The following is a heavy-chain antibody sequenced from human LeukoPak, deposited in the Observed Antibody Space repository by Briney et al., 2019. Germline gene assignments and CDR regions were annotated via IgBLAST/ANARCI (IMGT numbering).Heavy chain of an antibody. V-gene: IGHV3-21*01. Sequence: GGSLRLSCAASGFTFSSYSMNWVRQAPGKGLEWVSSISSSSTYIYYADSVKGRFTISRDNAKNSLYLQMNSLRAEDTAVYYCATYSSLNRREFQYWGQGTLLTVSS. CDR2: ISSSSTYI. CDR1: GFTFSSYS. D-gene: IGHD3-22*01. CDR3: ATYSSLNRREFQY. J-gene: IGHJ1*01.